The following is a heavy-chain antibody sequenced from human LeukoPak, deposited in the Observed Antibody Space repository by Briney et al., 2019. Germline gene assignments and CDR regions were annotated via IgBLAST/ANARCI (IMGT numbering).Heavy chain of an antibody. CDR1: GGSISSYY. D-gene: IGHD2-8*02. V-gene: IGHV4-4*07. CDR2: IYTSGST. CDR3: ARRVPDTGYMDV. Sequence: SETLSLTCTVSGGSISSYYWSWIRQPAGKGLEWIGRIYTSGSTNYNPYLKSRVTMSVDASKNQFSLKLSSVTAADTAVYYCARRVPDTGYMDVWGKGTTVTISS. J-gene: IGHJ6*03.